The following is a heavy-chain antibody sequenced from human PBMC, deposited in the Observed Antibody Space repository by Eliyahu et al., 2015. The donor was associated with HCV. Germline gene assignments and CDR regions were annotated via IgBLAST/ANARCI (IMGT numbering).Heavy chain of an antibody. V-gene: IGHV4-59*01. D-gene: IGHD6-19*01. CDR2: VHYRGST. Sequence: QVHLQESGPGLVKPSETLSLTCTVSGGSITTYYWXWIRXPPGKGVPWIGLVHYRGSTNYNPSLKSRVTISIDTSKNQFSLKLTSVTAADTAMYYCASGGGGIAVTGTGGWFDPWGQGTLVTVSS. CDR3: ASGGGGIAVTGTGGWFDP. J-gene: IGHJ5*02. CDR1: GGSITTYY.